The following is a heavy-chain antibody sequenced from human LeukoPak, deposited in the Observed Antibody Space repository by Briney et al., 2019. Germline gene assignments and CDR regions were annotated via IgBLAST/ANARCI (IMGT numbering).Heavy chain of an antibody. D-gene: IGHD2-2*01. Sequence: SVTVSFKASGGTFSSYAISWGRQAPGQGLEWMGGIIPIFGTANYAQRFQGRVTITADKSTSTAYMELSSLRSEDTAVYYCARTWGPSYCSSTSCPPYGMDVWGKGTTVTVSS. CDR2: IIPIFGTA. J-gene: IGHJ6*04. CDR1: GGTFSSYA. V-gene: IGHV1-69*06. CDR3: ARTWGPSYCSSTSCPPYGMDV.